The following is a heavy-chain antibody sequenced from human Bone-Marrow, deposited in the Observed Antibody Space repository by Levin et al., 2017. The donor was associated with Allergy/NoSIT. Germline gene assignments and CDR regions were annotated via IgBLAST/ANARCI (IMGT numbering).Heavy chain of an antibody. J-gene: IGHJ4*02. CDR2: INPNSGAT. CDR1: GYTFTGYF. D-gene: IGHD3-9*01. Sequence: PVASVKVSCKASGYTFTGYFMHWVRQAPGQGLEWMGWINPNSGATNYAQKFQGRITMTRDTSISTVYMELSRLRSDDTAVYYCARGLRYFDWYIDYWGQGTLVTVSS. CDR3: ARGLRYFDWYIDY. V-gene: IGHV1-2*02.